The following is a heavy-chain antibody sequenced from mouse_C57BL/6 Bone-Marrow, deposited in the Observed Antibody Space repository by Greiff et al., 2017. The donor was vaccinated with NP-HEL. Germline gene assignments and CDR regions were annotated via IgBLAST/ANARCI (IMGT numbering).Heavy chain of an antibody. Sequence: QVQLQQSGAELVRPGTSVKMSCKASGYTFTNYWIGWAKQRPGHGLEWIGDIYPGGGYTNYNEKFKGKATLTADKSSSTAYMQFSSLTSEDSAIYYCARRPNYYGSSYRYFDVWGTGTTVTVSS. D-gene: IGHD1-1*01. V-gene: IGHV1-63*01. CDR3: ARRPNYYGSSYRYFDV. J-gene: IGHJ1*03. CDR1: GYTFTNYW. CDR2: IYPGGGYT.